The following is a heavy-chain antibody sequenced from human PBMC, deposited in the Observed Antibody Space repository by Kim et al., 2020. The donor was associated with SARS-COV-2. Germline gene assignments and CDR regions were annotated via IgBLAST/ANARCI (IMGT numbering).Heavy chain of an antibody. CDR3: AREPFIAAAGPFFDY. V-gene: IGHV3-30*01. D-gene: IGHD6-13*01. J-gene: IGHJ4*02. Sequence: ESVKGRFTISRDNSKNPLYLQMNSLRAEDTAVYYCAREPFIAAAGPFFDYWGQGTLVTVSS.